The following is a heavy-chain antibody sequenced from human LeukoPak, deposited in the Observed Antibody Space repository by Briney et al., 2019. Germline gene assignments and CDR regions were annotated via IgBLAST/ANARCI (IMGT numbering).Heavy chain of an antibody. CDR2: IIPILGIA. J-gene: IGHJ4*02. Sequence: SVKVSCKASGGTFSSYAISWVRQAPGQGLEWMGRIIPILGIANYAQKFQGRVTITADKSTSTAYMELSSLRSEDTAVYYCARVRYDYGDSIDYWGQGTLVTVSS. V-gene: IGHV1-69*04. D-gene: IGHD4-17*01. CDR3: ARVRYDYGDSIDY. CDR1: GGTFSSYA.